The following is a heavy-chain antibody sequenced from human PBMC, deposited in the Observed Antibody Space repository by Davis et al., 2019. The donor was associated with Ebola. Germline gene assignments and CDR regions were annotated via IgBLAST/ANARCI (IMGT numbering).Heavy chain of an antibody. CDR2: ISYSGNT. CDR3: ARHPALYY. D-gene: IGHD2-15*01. CDR1: GVSIGSGSYY. V-gene: IGHV4-39*01. Sequence: SETLSLTCTVSGVSIGSGSYYWGWIRQAPGKGLEWIGSISYSGNTYYNPSLKSRVTLSVDKSKNQFSLKVSSVTDADTAVYFCARHPALYYWGQGTLVTVSS. J-gene: IGHJ4*02.